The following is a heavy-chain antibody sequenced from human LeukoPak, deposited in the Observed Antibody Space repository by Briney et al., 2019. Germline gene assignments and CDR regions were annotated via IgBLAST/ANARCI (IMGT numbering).Heavy chain of an antibody. J-gene: IGHJ4*02. V-gene: IGHV3-7*01. CDR2: IKQDGSEK. CDR1: GFRLSTYW. Sequence: GGSLRLSCAASGFRLSTYWMSWVRQAPGKGLKWVANIKQDGSEKCYVDSVKGRFTISRDNGKNSLYLQMNSLRAEDTAVYYCARDGKSAALDYWGQGTLVTVSS. D-gene: IGHD6-13*01. CDR3: ARDGKSAALDY.